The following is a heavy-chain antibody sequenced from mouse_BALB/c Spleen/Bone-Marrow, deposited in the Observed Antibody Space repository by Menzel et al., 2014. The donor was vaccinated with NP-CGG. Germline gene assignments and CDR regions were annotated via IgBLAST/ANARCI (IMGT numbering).Heavy chain of an antibody. CDR1: GYTFTSYW. CDR3: TITTTASYAMDY. CDR2: IYPGSGRT. J-gene: IGHJ4*01. Sequence: LQQSGSELVRPGASVKLSCKASGYTFTSYWMHWVKQRPGQGLEWIGNIYPGSGRTNYDERFKSKATLTVDTSSSTAYIQLSSLTSEDSAVYFCTITTTASYAMDYWGQGTSVTVSS. D-gene: IGHD1-1*01. V-gene: IGHV1S22*01.